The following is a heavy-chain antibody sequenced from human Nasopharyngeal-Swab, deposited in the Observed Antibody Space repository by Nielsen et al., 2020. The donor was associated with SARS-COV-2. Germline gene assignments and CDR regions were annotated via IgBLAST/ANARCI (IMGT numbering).Heavy chain of an antibody. Sequence: GESLKISCAASGFTFSSYGMHWVRQAPGKGLEWVAVISYDGSNKYYADSVKGRFTISRDNSKNTLYLQMNSLRAEDTAVYYCVKEIAAASGPFDAFDIWGQGTMVTVSS. CDR3: VKEIAAASGPFDAFDI. CDR1: GFTFSSYG. D-gene: IGHD6-13*01. J-gene: IGHJ3*02. CDR2: ISYDGSNK. V-gene: IGHV3-30*18.